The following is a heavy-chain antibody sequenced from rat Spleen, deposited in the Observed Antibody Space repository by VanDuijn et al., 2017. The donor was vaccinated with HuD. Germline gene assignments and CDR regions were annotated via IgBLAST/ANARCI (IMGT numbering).Heavy chain of an antibody. J-gene: IGHJ2*01. Sequence: EVQLVESGGGLVQPGRSLKLSCAVSGFTFSSYGMAWVRQAPTKGLEWVTSITNSGVTTYYRDSVKGRFTISRDNAKSTLYLQMDSLRSEDTATYYCTTGKYYGYYYWGRGVMVTVSS. CDR1: GFTFSSYG. V-gene: IGHV5-27*01. D-gene: IGHD1-7*01. CDR2: ITNSGVTT. CDR3: TTGKYYGYYY.